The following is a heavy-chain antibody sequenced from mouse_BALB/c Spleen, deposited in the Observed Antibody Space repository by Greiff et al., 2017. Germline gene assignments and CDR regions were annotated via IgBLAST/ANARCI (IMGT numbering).Heavy chain of an antibody. D-gene: IGHD2-14*01. CDR1: GYTFTNYW. CDR2: IYPGGGYT. J-gene: IGHJ4*01. CDR3: ARRYDGGNAMDY. Sequence: QVQLKQSGAELVRPGTSVKISCKASGYTFTNYWLGWVKQRPGHGLEWIGDIYPGGGYTNYNEKFKGKATLTADTSSSTAYMQLSSLTSEDSAVYFCARRYDGGNAMDYWGQGTSVTVSS. V-gene: IGHV1-63*02.